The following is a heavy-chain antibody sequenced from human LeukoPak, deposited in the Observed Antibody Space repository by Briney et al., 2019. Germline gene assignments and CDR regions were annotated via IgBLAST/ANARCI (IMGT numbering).Heavy chain of an antibody. J-gene: IGHJ4*02. CDR2: INRGGSRT. Sequence: GGSLRLSCAASGFTFSNHWMYWVRQASGKGLMWVSRINRGGSRTDYADSVKGRFTISRDDAKNTLYLQLNSLRAEDTAVYFCARGGSDTAMAHDYWGQGTLVTVSS. D-gene: IGHD5-18*01. CDR1: GFTFSNHW. V-gene: IGHV3-74*01. CDR3: ARGGSDTAMAHDY.